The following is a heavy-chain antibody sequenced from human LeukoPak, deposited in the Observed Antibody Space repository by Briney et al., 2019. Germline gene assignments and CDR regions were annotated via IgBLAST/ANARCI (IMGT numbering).Heavy chain of an antibody. D-gene: IGHD5-24*01. CDR3: TRVGYIDEGIDY. J-gene: IGHJ4*02. V-gene: IGHV3-7*04. Sequence: GGSLRLSCVASGFPFRSYWMTWVRQAPGKGLEWVANIKQDGSKKSYVDSVKGRFTISRDNAKNSLYLQMNSLRAEDTAIYYCTRVGYIDEGIDYWGQGTLVTVSS. CDR2: IKQDGSKK. CDR1: GFPFRSYW.